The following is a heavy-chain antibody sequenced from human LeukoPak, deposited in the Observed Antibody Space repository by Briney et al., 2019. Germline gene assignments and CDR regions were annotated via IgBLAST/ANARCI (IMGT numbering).Heavy chain of an antibody. CDR3: ARDQGLAAAFLDY. D-gene: IGHD6-13*01. CDR1: GFTFSSYA. Sequence: PGGSLRLSCAASGFTFSSYAMHWVRQAPGKGLEWVAVISYDGSNKYYADSVKGRFTISRDNSKNTLYLQMNSLRAEDTAVYYCARDQGLAAAFLDYWGQGTLVTVSS. J-gene: IGHJ4*02. CDR2: ISYDGSNK. V-gene: IGHV3-30*04.